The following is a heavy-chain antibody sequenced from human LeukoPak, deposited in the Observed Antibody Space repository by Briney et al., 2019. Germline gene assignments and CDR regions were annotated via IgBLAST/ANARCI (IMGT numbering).Heavy chain of an antibody. CDR2: TSNKANSYTK. CDR1: GFTFSDHY. Sequence: GGSLRLSCAASGFTFSDHYMDRVRQAPGKGLEWVGRTSNKANSYTKEYAASVKGRFTISRDDSKNSLYLQMNSLKTEDTAVYYCARATRNGMDVWGQGTTVTVSS. V-gene: IGHV3-72*01. J-gene: IGHJ6*02. CDR3: ARATRNGMDV.